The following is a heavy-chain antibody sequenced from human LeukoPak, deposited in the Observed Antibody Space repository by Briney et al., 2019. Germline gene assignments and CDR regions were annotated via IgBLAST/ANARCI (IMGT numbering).Heavy chain of an antibody. CDR1: GFTFSSYS. D-gene: IGHD3-22*01. V-gene: IGHV3-21*01. CDR2: ISSSSSYI. Sequence: KTGGSLRLSCAASGFTFSSYSMNWVRQAPGKGLEWVSSISSSSSYIYYADSVKGRFTISRDNAKNSLYLQMNSLRAEDTAVYYCARTNGYYDSSLSGEFDYWGQGTLVTVSS. CDR3: ARTNGYYDSSLSGEFDY. J-gene: IGHJ4*02.